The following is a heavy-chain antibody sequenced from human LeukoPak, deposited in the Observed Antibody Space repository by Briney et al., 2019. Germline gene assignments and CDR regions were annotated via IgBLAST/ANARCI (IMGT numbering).Heavy chain of an antibody. CDR3: ARHGILRDGCNPHYFDY. CDR2: IYYSGST. V-gene: IGHV4-59*08. CDR1: GGSMSPYH. J-gene: IGHJ4*02. Sequence: SETLSLTCTVSGGSMSPYHWGWIRQPPGKGLEWIGYIYYSGSTNYNPSLKSRVTISVDTSKNQFSLKLSSVTAADTAVYYCARHGILRDGCNPHYFDYWGQGTLVTVSS. D-gene: IGHD5-24*01.